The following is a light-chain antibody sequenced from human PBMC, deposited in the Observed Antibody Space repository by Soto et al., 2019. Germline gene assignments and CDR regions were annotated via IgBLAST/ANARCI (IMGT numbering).Light chain of an antibody. CDR1: NSNIASNT. Sequence: QCLLTLPHSASETPGQTCTISCSGSNSNIASNTVNWYQHLPGTAPKLLIYYNNQRPSGVPDRFSGSKYGTSASLAISGLQSEDESDYYCAAWDDTLKRYVFGTGTKVTVL. V-gene: IGLV1-44*01. CDR3: AAWDDTLKRYV. CDR2: YNN. J-gene: IGLJ1*01.